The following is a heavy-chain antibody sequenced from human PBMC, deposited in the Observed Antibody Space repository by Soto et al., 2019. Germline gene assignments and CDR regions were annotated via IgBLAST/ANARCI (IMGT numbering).Heavy chain of an antibody. CDR1: GGTFSSYT. D-gene: IGHD6-6*01. CDR2: IIPILGIA. Sequence: QVQLVQSGAEVKKPGSSVKVSCKASGGTFSSYTISWVRQAPGQGLEWMGRIIPILGIANYAQKFQGRVTITADKSTSTAYMELSRLRSEDTAVYYCARMDSSSSSDGAFDIWGQGTMVTVSS. V-gene: IGHV1-69*02. CDR3: ARMDSSSSSDGAFDI. J-gene: IGHJ3*02.